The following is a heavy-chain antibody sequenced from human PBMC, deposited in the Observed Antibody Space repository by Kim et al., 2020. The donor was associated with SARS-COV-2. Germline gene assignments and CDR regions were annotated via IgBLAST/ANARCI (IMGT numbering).Heavy chain of an antibody. J-gene: IGHJ6*02. V-gene: IGHV4-59*01. Sequence: SETLSLTCTVSGGSISSYYWSWIRQPPGKGLEWIGYIYYSGSTNYNPSLKSRVTISVDTSKNQFSLKLSSVTAADTAVYYCARDRCITCYYYGMDVWGQGTTVTVSS. D-gene: IGHD2-8*01. CDR1: GGSISSYY. CDR3: ARDRCITCYYYGMDV. CDR2: IYYSGST.